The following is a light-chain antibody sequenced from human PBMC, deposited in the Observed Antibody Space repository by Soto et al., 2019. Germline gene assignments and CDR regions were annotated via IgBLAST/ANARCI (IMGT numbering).Light chain of an antibody. CDR3: QQRSNWPIT. J-gene: IGKJ5*01. CDR1: QSVSNNY. V-gene: IGKV3-11*01. Sequence: EIVLSQSPGTLSLSPGERATLSCSASQSVSNNYLAWYQQKPGQAPRLLIYGASNRATGIPARFSGSGSGTDFTLTISSLEPEDFAVYYCQQRSNWPITFGQGTRLEIK. CDR2: GAS.